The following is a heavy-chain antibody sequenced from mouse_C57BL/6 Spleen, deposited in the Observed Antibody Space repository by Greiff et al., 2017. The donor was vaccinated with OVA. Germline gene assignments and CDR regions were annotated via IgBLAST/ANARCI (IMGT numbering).Heavy chain of an antibody. Sequence: QVQLQQSGAELVRPGTSVKVSCKASGYAFTNYLIEWVKQRPGQGLEWIGVINPGSGGTNYNEKFKGKATLTADKSSSTAYMQLSSLTSEDSAVYFCARADGYDRGDYWGQGTTLTVSS. D-gene: IGHD2-2*01. CDR3: ARADGYDRGDY. CDR1: GYAFTNYL. J-gene: IGHJ2*01. CDR2: INPGSGGT. V-gene: IGHV1-54*01.